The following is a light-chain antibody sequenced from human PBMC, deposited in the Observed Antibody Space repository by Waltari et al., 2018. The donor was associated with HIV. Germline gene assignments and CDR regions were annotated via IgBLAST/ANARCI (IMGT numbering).Light chain of an antibody. V-gene: IGLV1-40*01. CDR3: QSFDSSLNGYI. Sequence: QSVLTQPPSVSGAPGQRVTISCTGSSSNVGATFDVHWYQLLPGTSPKLLIYGDTNRPSEVPDRVSGSKSGTSASLAITGLQPEDEAEYYCQSFDSSLNGYIFGSGTTVVVL. CDR2: GDT. J-gene: IGLJ1*01. CDR1: SSNVGATFD.